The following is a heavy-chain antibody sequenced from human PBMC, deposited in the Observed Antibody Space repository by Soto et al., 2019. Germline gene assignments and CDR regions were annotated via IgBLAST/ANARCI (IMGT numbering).Heavy chain of an antibody. CDR3: ASSGPCGGDCYSVSYYYYGMDV. V-gene: IGHV3-21*01. D-gene: IGHD2-21*02. CDR1: GFTFSSYS. J-gene: IGHJ6*02. CDR2: ISSSSSYI. Sequence: EVQLVESGGGLVKPGGSLRLSCAASGFTFSSYSMNWVRQAPGKGLEWVSSISSSSSYIYYADSVKGRFTISRDNAKNSLYLQMNSLRAEDTAVYYCASSGPCGGDCYSVSYYYYGMDVWGQGTTVTVSS.